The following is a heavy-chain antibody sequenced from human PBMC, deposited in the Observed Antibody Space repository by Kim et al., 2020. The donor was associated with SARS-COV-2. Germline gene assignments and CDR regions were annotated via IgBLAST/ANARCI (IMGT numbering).Heavy chain of an antibody. CDR3: AKSVGGIEGEDY. Sequence: YCADSVKGRFTISRENSKNTLYLQMNSLRAEDTAVYYCAKSVGGIEGEDYWGQGTLVTVSS. V-gene: IGHV3-23*01. D-gene: IGHD1-26*01. J-gene: IGHJ4*02.